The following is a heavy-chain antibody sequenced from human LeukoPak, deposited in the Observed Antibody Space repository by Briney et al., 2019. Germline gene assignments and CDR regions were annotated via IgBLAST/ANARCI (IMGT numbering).Heavy chain of an antibody. V-gene: IGHV4-30-2*01. D-gene: IGHD3-22*01. CDR2: IYHSGST. CDR1: GGSISSGGYS. J-gene: IGHJ4*02. Sequence: SETLSLTCVVSGGSISSGGYSWSWIRQPPGKGLEWIGYIYHSGSTYYNPSLKSRVTISVDRSKNQFSLKLSSVTAADTAVYYCARFATSGYLNYFDCWGQGTLVTVSS. CDR3: ARFATSGYLNYFDC.